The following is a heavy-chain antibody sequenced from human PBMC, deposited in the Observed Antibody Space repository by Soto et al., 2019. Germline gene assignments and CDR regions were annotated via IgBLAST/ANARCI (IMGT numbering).Heavy chain of an antibody. Sequence: QVQLVQSGAEVKKPGASVKLSCKASGYTFTASAMHWVRQAPGPRLEWMGWINAGNGDTKYSQKFQDRVTITRDTAANTAYRELSSLRSEDTAVYYCAREDLAFWSDTAGGYYYYMDVWGKGTTVTVSS. CDR3: AREDLAFWSDTAGGYYYYMDV. CDR1: GYTFTASA. CDR2: INAGNGDT. J-gene: IGHJ6*03. V-gene: IGHV1-3*01. D-gene: IGHD3-3*01.